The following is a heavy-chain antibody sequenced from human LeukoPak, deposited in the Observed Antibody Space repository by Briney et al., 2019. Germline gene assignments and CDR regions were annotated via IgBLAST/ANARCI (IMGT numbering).Heavy chain of an antibody. J-gene: IGHJ4*02. CDR1: GFTFDSNY. CDR2: IYTGGNT. Sequence: GGSLRLSCAASGFTFDSNYLSWVRQAPGKGLEWVSTIYTGGNTYYAASVKGRFTISRDFSKNTVFLHMNSLRAEDTAMYYCARGDDSGYYDYFDYWGQGALVTVSS. V-gene: IGHV3-53*01. CDR3: ARGDDSGYYDYFDY. D-gene: IGHD3-22*01.